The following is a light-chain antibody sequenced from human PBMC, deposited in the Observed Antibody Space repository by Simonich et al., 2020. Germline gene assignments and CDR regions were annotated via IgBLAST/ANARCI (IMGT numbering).Light chain of an antibody. CDR2: DAS. CDR1: QSVSSY. V-gene: IGKV3-11*01. Sequence: EIVLTQSPAPLSLSPGERATLSCRASQSVSSYLAWSQQKPGQAPWLLIYDASNRATGIPARFSGSGSGTDFTLTISILEPEDFAVYDCQQRSNWPPYTFGQGTKLEIK. CDR3: QQRSNWPPYT. J-gene: IGKJ2*01.